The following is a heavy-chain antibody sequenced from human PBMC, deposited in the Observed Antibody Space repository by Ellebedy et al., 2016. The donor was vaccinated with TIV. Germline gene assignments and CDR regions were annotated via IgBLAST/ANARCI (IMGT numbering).Heavy chain of an antibody. Sequence: GGSLRLXXAASGFTFSTYSMNWVRQAPGKGLEWVAFIRSSTNSISYADSVKGRFTISRDDAENSLYLQMNSLRADDTAVYYCAREGLESALDFWGQGTLVTVSS. D-gene: IGHD2-15*01. CDR3: AREGLESALDF. J-gene: IGHJ4*02. CDR1: GFTFSTYS. CDR2: IRSSTNSI. V-gene: IGHV3-48*01.